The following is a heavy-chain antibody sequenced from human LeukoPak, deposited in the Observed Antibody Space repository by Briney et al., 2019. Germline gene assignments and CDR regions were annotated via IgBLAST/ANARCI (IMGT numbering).Heavy chain of an antibody. CDR2: INHSGST. Sequence: SETLSLTCAVYGGSFSGYYWSWIRQPPGKGLEWTGEINHSGSTNYNPSLKSRVTISVETSKNQFSLKLKSVTAADTAVYYCARGGYYGSGNDFRFDPWGQGTLVTVSS. D-gene: IGHD3-10*01. J-gene: IGHJ5*02. CDR3: ARGGYYGSGNDFRFDP. CDR1: GGSFSGYY. V-gene: IGHV4-34*01.